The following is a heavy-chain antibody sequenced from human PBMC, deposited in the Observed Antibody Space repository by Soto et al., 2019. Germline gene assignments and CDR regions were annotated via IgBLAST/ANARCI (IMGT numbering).Heavy chain of an antibody. D-gene: IGHD3-22*01. CDR1: GFTFSSYA. Sequence: EVQLLESGGGLVQPGGSLRLSCAASGFTFSSYAMSWVRQAPGKGLEWVSAISGSGGSTYYADSVKGRFTISRDNSTHTRYLQMSGLRAEDTAVYYCAKDPLYDRSGYYDWGQGTLVTVSS. CDR2: ISGSGGST. V-gene: IGHV3-23*01. CDR3: AKDPLYDRSGYYD. J-gene: IGHJ4*02.